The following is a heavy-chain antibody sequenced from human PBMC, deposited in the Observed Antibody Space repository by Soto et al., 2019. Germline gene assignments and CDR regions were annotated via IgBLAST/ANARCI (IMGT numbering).Heavy chain of an antibody. CDR3: ARGSFRITAARPQIYYYGMDV. CDR1: GGSFSGYY. Sequence: PSETLSLTCAVYGGSFSGYYWSWIRQPPGKGLEWIGEINHSGSTNHNPSLKSRVTISVDTSKNQFSLKLSSVTAADTAVYYCARGSFRITAARPQIYYYGMDVWGQGTTVTVSS. J-gene: IGHJ6*02. D-gene: IGHD6-6*01. CDR2: INHSGST. V-gene: IGHV4-34*01.